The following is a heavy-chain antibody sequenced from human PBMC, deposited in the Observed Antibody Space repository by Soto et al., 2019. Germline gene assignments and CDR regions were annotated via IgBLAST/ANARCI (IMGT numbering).Heavy chain of an antibody. Sequence: GGSLRLSCAGSGFTFSSYGMHWVRQAPGKGLEWVAVIWYDGSNKYYADSVKGRFTISRDNSKNTLYLQMNSLRAEDTAVYYCARDPIPVPMYYFDYWGQGSLVTVSS. CDR2: IWYDGSNK. D-gene: IGHD6-19*01. CDR1: GFTFSSYG. CDR3: ARDPIPVPMYYFDY. V-gene: IGHV3-33*01. J-gene: IGHJ4*02.